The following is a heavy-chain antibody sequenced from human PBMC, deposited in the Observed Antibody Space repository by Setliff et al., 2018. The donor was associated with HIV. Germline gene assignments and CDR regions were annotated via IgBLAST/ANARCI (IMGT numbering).Heavy chain of an antibody. V-gene: IGHV3-23*01. D-gene: IGHD2-2*01. CDR3: AKGRDWDIVVVPAAKGFDY. Sequence: GGSLRLSCAASGFTFSSYAMSWVRQAPGKGLEWVSAISVSGGNPYYADSVKGRFTISRDNSKNTLYLQMNSLRAEDTAVYYCAKGRDWDIVVVPAAKGFDYWGQGTLVTVSS. J-gene: IGHJ4*02. CDR1: GFTFSSYA. CDR2: ISVSGGNP.